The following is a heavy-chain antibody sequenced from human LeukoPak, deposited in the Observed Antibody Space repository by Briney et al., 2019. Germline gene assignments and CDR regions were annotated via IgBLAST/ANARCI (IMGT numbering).Heavy chain of an antibody. CDR1: GYTFTSYY. V-gene: IGHV1-46*01. J-gene: IGHJ4*02. CDR3: ARVPPSRGYFDY. CDR2: INPSGGST. D-gene: IGHD3-10*01. Sequence: ASVKVSCTASGYTFTSYYMHWVRQAPGQGLEWMGIINPSGGSTSYAQKFQGRVTMTRDTSTSTVYMELSSLRSEDTAVYYCARVPPSRGYFDYWGQGTLVTVSS.